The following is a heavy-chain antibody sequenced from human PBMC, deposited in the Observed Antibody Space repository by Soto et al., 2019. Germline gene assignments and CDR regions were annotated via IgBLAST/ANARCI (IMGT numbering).Heavy chain of an antibody. D-gene: IGHD1-1*01. Sequence: PGESLKISCAASGFIFANYGMHWVRQAPGKGLEWVALITYEGSNKYYADAVKGRFTISRDNAKNMVSLQMDSLRAEDTAVYYCAKARGANNWANYYGLDVWGQGTTVTVSS. CDR1: GFIFANYG. CDR3: AKARGANNWANYYGLDV. CDR2: ITYEGSNK. V-gene: IGHV3-30*18. J-gene: IGHJ6*02.